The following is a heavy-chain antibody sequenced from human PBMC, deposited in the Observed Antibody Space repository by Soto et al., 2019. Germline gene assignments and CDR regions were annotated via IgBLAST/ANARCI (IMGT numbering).Heavy chain of an antibody. V-gene: IGHV4-59*13. Sequence: SETLSLTCTVSGGSISSYYWTWIRQSPGKGLEWIGYIYYSGSTNYNPSLKSRVTISVDTSKNQFSLKLTSVTAADTAVYYCARDGDGYNNWGQGTLVTVSS. J-gene: IGHJ4*02. CDR2: IYYSGST. CDR1: GGSISSYY. CDR3: ARDGDGYNN. D-gene: IGHD5-12*01.